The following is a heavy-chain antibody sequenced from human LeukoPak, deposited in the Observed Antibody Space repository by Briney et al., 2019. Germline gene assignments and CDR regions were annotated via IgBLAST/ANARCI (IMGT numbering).Heavy chain of an antibody. D-gene: IGHD3-16*01. CDR3: TTRACHAGGCSSSFYYYYGLHF. CDR2: IIPIFGTA. V-gene: IGHV1-69*13. Sequence: GASVKVSCKASGNSISNYAVSWVRQAPGQGFGWMGGIIPIFGTADYAQKFQGRVTITADQSTSTTYMALSSLKSEDTATYYCTTRACHAGGCSSSFYYYYGLHFWGQGTTVSVSS. J-gene: IGHJ6*02. CDR1: GNSISNYA.